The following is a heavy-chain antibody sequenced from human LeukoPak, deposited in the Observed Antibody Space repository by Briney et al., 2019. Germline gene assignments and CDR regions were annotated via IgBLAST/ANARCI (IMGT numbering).Heavy chain of an antibody. Sequence: SETLSLTCTVSGVSISNTGYYWGWVRQPPGKGLEWIGTIFYSGSAYYTPSLRSRVSMSLDTSKNQFSLNLNSVAAADTALYFCAGFYGSVTYTYFDSWGREPWSPSPQ. V-gene: IGHV4-39*01. CDR3: AGFYGSVTYTYFDS. J-gene: IGHJ4*02. D-gene: IGHD3-10*01. CDR1: GVSISNTGYY. CDR2: IFYSGSA.